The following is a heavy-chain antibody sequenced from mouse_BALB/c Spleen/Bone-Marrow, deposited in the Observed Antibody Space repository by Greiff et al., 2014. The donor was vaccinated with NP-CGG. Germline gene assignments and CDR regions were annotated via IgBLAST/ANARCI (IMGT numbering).Heavy chain of an antibody. CDR3: ARIYFDFDGFAY. CDR2: IWGGGST. J-gene: IGHJ3*01. D-gene: IGHD2-4*01. CDR1: GFSLTDCG. Sequence: VQVVESGPGLVSPSQSLSITCTVSGFSLTDCGVSWIRQPPGKGLEWLGVIWGGGSTYYNSALKSRLSISKDNSKSQVFLKMNSLQTDDTAMYYCARIYFDFDGFAYWGQGTLVTVSA. V-gene: IGHV2-6-5*01.